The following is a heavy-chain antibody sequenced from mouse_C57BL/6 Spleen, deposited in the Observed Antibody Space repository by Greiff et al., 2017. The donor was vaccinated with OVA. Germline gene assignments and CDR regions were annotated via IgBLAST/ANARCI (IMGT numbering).Heavy chain of an antibody. Sequence: QVQLQQSGAELARPGASVKLSCKASGYTFTSYWMHWVKQRPGQGLEWIGYINPSSGYTKYNQKFKDKATLTADKSSSTAYMQLSSLTYEDSAVYYCARDYGSSHWYFDVWGTGTTVTVSS. J-gene: IGHJ1*03. D-gene: IGHD1-1*01. CDR1: GYTFTSYW. CDR3: ARDYGSSHWYFDV. CDR2: INPSSGYT. V-gene: IGHV1-7*01.